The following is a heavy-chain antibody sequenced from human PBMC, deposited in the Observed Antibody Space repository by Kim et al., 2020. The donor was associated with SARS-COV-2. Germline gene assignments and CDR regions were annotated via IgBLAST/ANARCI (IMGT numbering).Heavy chain of an antibody. CDR2: ISSSGGRT. Sequence: GGSLRLSCAASGFTFSSYGMNWVRQAPGKGLEWVSTISSSGGRTYYADSVKGRFTISRDNSKNTLYLQMNSLIAEDTAEYYCAKVAVIGRGYFDYWDQGTLVTVSS. J-gene: IGHJ4*02. CDR3: AKVAVIGRGYFDY. CDR1: GFTFSSYG. V-gene: IGHV3-23*01. D-gene: IGHD3-22*01.